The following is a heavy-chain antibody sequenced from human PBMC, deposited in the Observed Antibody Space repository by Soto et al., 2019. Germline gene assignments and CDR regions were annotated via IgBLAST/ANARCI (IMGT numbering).Heavy chain of an antibody. CDR2: IYYSGST. Sequence: QVQLQESGPGLVKPSQTLSLTCTVSGGSISSGGYYWSWIRQHPGKGLEWIGYIYYSGSTYYNPSLKSRVTISVDTSKNQFSLKLSSVTAAATAVYYCARDHCGDCYYFDYWGQGTLVTVSS. J-gene: IGHJ4*02. D-gene: IGHD2-21*02. CDR1: GGSISSGGYY. CDR3: ARDHCGDCYYFDY. V-gene: IGHV4-31*03.